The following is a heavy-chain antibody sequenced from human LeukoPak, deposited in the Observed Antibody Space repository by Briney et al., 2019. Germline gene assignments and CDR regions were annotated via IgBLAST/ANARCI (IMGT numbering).Heavy chain of an antibody. D-gene: IGHD4-11*01. V-gene: IGHV3-7*01. CDR3: ARGPTSVTHGMDV. J-gene: IGHJ6*02. CDR2: IKQDGSEK. CDR1: GFTFSNYW. Sequence: HPGGSLRLSCAASGFTFSNYWMNWVRRAPGKGLEWVANIKQDGSEKYFVDSVKGRFTISRDNAKNSLYLQMNSLRAEDTAVYYCARGPTSVTHGMDVWGQGTTVTVSS.